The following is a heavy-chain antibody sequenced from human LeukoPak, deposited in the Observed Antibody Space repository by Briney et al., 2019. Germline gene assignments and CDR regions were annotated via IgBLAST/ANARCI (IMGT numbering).Heavy chain of an antibody. J-gene: IGHJ4*02. CDR2: IYYSGST. Sequence: SETLSLTCTVSGGSISSGGYYWSWIRQHPGKGLEWIGYIYYSGSTYYNPSLKSRVTISVDTPKTQFSLKLSSVTAADTAVYYCARRNSWPQQPLDYWGQGTLVTVSS. CDR3: ARRNSWPQQPLDY. D-gene: IGHD2-2*01. V-gene: IGHV4-31*03. CDR1: GGSISSGGYY.